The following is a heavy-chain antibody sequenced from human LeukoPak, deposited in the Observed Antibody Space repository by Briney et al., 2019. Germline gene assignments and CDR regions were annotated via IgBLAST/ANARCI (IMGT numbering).Heavy chain of an antibody. CDR2: INPSGGST. Sequence: ASVKVSCKASGYTFTSYYMHWVRQAPGQGLEWMGIINPSGGSTSYAQKFQGRVTMTRDMSTSTVYMELSSLRSEDTAVYYCARDSPPFYDSSGYPAYWGQGTLVTVSS. CDR3: ARDSPPFYDSSGYPAY. CDR1: GYTFTSYY. D-gene: IGHD3-22*01. V-gene: IGHV1-46*01. J-gene: IGHJ4*02.